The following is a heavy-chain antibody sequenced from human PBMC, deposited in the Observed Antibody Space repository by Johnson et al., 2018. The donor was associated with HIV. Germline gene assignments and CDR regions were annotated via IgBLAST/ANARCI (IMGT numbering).Heavy chain of an antibody. D-gene: IGHD6-6*01. J-gene: IGHJ3*02. Sequence: VQLVESGGGLVKPGGSLRLSCAASGFTFSDYYMSWVRQAPGKGLEWVSVIYRGGSTYYADSVKGRFTISRDNSKNTLYLQMNSLRAEDTAVYYCTRGPARADAFDIWGQGTMVTVSS. CDR3: TRGPARADAFDI. CDR1: GFTFSDYY. CDR2: IYRGGST. V-gene: IGHV3-66*01.